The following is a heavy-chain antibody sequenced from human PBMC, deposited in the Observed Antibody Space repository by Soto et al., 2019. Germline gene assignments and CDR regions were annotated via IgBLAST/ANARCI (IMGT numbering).Heavy chain of an antibody. CDR3: ARGYYDILTGYVFDY. Sequence: GGSLRLSYAASGFTFSSYWMSWVRQAPGKGLEWVANIKQDGSEKYYVDSVKGRFTISRDNAKNSLYLQMNSLRAEDTAVYYCARGYYDILTGYVFDYWGQGTLVTVSS. V-gene: IGHV3-7*03. J-gene: IGHJ4*02. CDR1: GFTFSSYW. D-gene: IGHD3-9*01. CDR2: IKQDGSEK.